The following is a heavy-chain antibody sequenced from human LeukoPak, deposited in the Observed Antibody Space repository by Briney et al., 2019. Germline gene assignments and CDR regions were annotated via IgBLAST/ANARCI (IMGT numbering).Heavy chain of an antibody. V-gene: IGHV3-48*04. J-gene: IGHJ4*02. Sequence: GGSLRLSCAASGFTFSSYAMSWVRQAPGKGLEWISWIGISSGNTKYADSVKGRFTISGDNAKNSLYLQMNSLRVEDTAVYYCARDHNYAFDNWGQGTLVTVSS. D-gene: IGHD1-1*01. CDR3: ARDHNYAFDN. CDR2: IGISSGNT. CDR1: GFTFSSYA.